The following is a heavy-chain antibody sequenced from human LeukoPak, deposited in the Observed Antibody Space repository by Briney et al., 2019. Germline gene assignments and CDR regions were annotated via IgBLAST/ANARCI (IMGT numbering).Heavy chain of an antibody. Sequence: GGSLRLSCAASGFTFSTCGMSWVRQAPGKGLEWVSVISGSGGSTYYADSVKGRFTISRDNSKNTLYLQMNSLRAEDTAVYYCAKDRHRYNYDSSGYPPYWGQGTLVTVSS. CDR3: AKDRHRYNYDSSGYPPY. CDR2: ISGSGGST. CDR1: GFTFSTCG. V-gene: IGHV3-23*01. D-gene: IGHD3-22*01. J-gene: IGHJ4*02.